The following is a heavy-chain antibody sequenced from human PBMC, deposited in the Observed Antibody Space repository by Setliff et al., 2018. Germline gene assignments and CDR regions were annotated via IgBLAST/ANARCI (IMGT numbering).Heavy chain of an antibody. Sequence: LGESLKISCEGSGYSFTSHWIGWVRQMPGKGLEWMGIIYPRDSDTRYSPSFQGQVTISADKSSSTAYLQWSSLKASDTAIYYCARGRRDGYKAGFDPWGQGTLVTVSS. CDR2: IYPRDSDT. J-gene: IGHJ5*02. D-gene: IGHD5-12*01. V-gene: IGHV5-51*01. CDR3: ARGRRDGYKAGFDP. CDR1: GYSFTSHW.